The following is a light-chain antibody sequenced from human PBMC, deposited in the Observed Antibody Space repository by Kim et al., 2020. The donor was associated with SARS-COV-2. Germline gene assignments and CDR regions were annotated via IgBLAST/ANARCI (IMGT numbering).Light chain of an antibody. CDR2: EVS. CDR3: SSFTSRTTWV. V-gene: IGLV2-18*02. J-gene: IGLJ3*02. Sequence: QSALTQPPSVSGSPGQSVTISCTGTSSDVGSYNRVSWYQQSPGTAPKLMIYEVSNRPSGVPDRFSGSKSGNTASLTISGVQAEDEADYYCSSFTSRTTWVFGGGTQLTVL. CDR1: SSDVGSYNR.